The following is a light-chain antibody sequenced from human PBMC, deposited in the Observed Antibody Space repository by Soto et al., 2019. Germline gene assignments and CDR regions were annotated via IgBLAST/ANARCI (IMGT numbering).Light chain of an antibody. Sequence: QSMLTQPPSASGSPGQSVTISCTGTSSDIGTYDYVSWYQHLPDKAPKLIIYEVSKRPSGVPDRFSGSKSGNTASLTVSGLQAEDEGDYYCCSYGGGNNFYVFGTGTKATVL. J-gene: IGLJ1*01. CDR2: EVS. V-gene: IGLV2-8*01. CDR1: SSDIGTYDY. CDR3: CSYGGGNNFYV.